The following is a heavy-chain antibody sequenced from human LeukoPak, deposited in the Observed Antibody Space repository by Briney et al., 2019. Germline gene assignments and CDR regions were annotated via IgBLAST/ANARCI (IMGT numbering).Heavy chain of an antibody. J-gene: IGHJ4*02. Sequence: PGGSLRLSCEASGFTFSTYAMSWVRQAPGKGLAWVSSISASGGSTYYADSVKGRFTVSRDNSKNTLFLQMNSLRAEDTAVYYCARDGGLWVSAHWGDSWGRGTLVTVSS. V-gene: IGHV3-23*01. CDR1: GFTFSTYA. CDR3: ARDGGLWVSAHWGDS. CDR2: ISASGGST. D-gene: IGHD7-27*01.